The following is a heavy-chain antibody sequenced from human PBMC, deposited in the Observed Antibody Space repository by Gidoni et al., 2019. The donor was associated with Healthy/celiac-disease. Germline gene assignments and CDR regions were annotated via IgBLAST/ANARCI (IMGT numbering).Heavy chain of an antibody. D-gene: IGHD2-2*01. CDR2: RWYDGSNK. CDR3: AVIVVVPAAHDAFDI. V-gene: IGHV3-33*01. Sequence: QVQLVESGGGVVQPGRSLRLSCAASGFTFSSYGMHWVRQAPGKGLEWVAVRWYDGSNKYYADSVKGRFTISRDNSKNTLYLQMNSLRAEDTAVYYCAVIVVVPAAHDAFDIWGQGTMVTVSS. J-gene: IGHJ3*02. CDR1: GFTFSSYG.